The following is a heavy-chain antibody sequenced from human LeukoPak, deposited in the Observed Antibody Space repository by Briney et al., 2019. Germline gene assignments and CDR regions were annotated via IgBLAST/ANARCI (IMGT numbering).Heavy chain of an antibody. Sequence: SETLSLTCAVSGYSISSGYYWGWVRQPPGKGLEWIGSMYHSGSTYYNPSLKSRVPISLDTSKNQFSLKLSSVTAADTAVYYCARLAQGGSKTYYFDYWGQGTLVTVSS. V-gene: IGHV4-38-2*01. J-gene: IGHJ4*02. CDR3: ARLAQGGSKTYYFDY. D-gene: IGHD5-12*01. CDR2: MYHSGST. CDR1: GYSISSGYY.